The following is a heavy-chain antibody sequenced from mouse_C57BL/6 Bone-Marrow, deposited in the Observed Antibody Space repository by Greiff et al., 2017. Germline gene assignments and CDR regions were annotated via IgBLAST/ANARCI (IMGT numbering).Heavy chain of an antibody. CDR3: AIYPFIYDGHY. D-gene: IGHD2-3*01. CDR2: IHPSDSDT. Sequence: QVQLKQPGAELVKPGASVKVSCKASGYTFTSYWMHWVKQRPGQGLEWIGRIHPSDSDTNYNQKFKGKATLTVDKSSSTAYMQLSSLTSEDSAVDYCAIYPFIYDGHYWGQGTTLTVSS. V-gene: IGHV1-74*01. CDR1: GYTFTSYW. J-gene: IGHJ2*01.